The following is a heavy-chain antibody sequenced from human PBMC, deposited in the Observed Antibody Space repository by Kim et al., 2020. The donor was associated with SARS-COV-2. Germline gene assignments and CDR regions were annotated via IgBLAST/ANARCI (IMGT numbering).Heavy chain of an antibody. CDR3: ARGWTAMVRRAVGY. Sequence: SETLSLTCAVYGGSFSGYYWSWIRQPPGKGLEWIGEINHSGSTNYNPSLKSRVTISVDTSKNQFSLKLSSVTAADTAVYYCARGWTAMVRRAVGYWGQGTLVTVSS. J-gene: IGHJ4*02. CDR1: GGSFSGYY. V-gene: IGHV4-34*01. D-gene: IGHD5-18*01. CDR2: INHSGST.